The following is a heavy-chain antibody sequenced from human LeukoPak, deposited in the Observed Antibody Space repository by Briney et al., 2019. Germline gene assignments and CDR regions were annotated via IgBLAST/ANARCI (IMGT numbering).Heavy chain of an antibody. J-gene: IGHJ6*03. Sequence: GRSLRLSCAASGFTFSSYAMHSVRQAPGKGLEWGAVISYDGSNKYYADSVKGRFTISRDNSKNTLYLQMNSLRAEDTAVYYCARSLVGTTKYYYYYYMDVWGKGTTVTVSS. CDR1: GFTFSSYA. CDR2: ISYDGSNK. V-gene: IGHV3-30*04. D-gene: IGHD6-6*01. CDR3: ARSLVGTTKYYYYYYMDV.